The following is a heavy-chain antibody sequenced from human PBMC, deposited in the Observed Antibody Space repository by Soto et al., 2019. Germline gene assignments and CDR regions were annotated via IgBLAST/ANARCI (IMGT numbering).Heavy chain of an antibody. CDR2: GLRHEFV. J-gene: IGHJ4*01. V-gene: IGHV4-59*11. Sequence: QVQLQESGPGLVKPSETLSLTCTVSGGSISDLYLSWTRQPPRKGLEWIGYGLRHEFVGTNPSLTNRVAISVDMSKRQFSLRVNSVTAADTAVYYCVAGRDRAKIAYWGQGTLVTVSS. D-gene: IGHD2-21*02. CDR3: VAGRDRAKIAY. CDR1: GGSISDLY.